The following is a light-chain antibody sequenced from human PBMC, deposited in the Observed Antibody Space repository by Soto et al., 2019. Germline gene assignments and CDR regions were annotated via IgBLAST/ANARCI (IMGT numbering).Light chain of an antibody. CDR1: QSVSNN. Sequence: EIVMTQSPATLSVSPGERATLSCRASQSVSNNLAWYQQKPGQAPRLLIYGASTRATGIPARFSGSGSGTEFTLTISSLQSEDFAVYYGQQYNDWPQTFGQGTKLEIK. CDR3: QQYNDWPQT. J-gene: IGKJ2*01. V-gene: IGKV3-15*01. CDR2: GAS.